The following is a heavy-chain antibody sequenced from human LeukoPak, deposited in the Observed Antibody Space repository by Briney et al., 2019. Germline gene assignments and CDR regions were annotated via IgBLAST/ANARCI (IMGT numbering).Heavy chain of an antibody. J-gene: IGHJ5*02. D-gene: IGHD1-1*01. CDR1: GYTFTSYG. V-gene: IGHV1-18*01. CDR3: ARRLRLSSDNLAWFDP. Sequence: ASVKVSCKASGYTFTSYGISWVRQAPGQGLEWMGWISAYNGNTSYAQKLQGRVTMTTDTSTSTAYMELRSLRSDDTAVYYCARRLRLSSDNLAWFDPWGQGTLVTVSS. CDR2: ISAYNGNT.